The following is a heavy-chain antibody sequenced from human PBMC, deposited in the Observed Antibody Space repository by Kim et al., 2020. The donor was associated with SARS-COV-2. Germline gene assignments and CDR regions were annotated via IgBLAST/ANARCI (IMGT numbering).Heavy chain of an antibody. CDR2: IYYSGTT. J-gene: IGHJ5*02. Sequence: TLSLTCTVSAGSISIGGYYWSWLRPHPGEGLEWIGQIYYSGTTYYNPSLRSRVNISVDTSKNQASLKVDSVTAADTAVYYCAKTYGGTNWFDPWGQGILVTVSS. CDR3: AKTYGGTNWFDP. CDR1: AGSISIGGYY. D-gene: IGHD5-12*01. V-gene: IGHV4-31*03.